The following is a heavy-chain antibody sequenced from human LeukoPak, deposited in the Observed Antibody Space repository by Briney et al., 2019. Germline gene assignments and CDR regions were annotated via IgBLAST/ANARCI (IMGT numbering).Heavy chain of an antibody. Sequence: AGGSLRLSCAASGFTFSSYGMHWVRQAPGKGLEWVAVISCDGSNKYYADSVKGRFTISRDNSKNTLYLQMNSLRAEDTAVYYCANLPLRDIVANHWGQGTLVTVSS. V-gene: IGHV3-30*18. D-gene: IGHD5-12*01. CDR1: GFTFSSYG. CDR3: ANLPLRDIVANH. CDR2: ISCDGSNK. J-gene: IGHJ4*02.